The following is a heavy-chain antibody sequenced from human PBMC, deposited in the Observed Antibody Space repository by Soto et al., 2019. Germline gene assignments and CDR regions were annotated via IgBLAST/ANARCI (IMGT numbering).Heavy chain of an antibody. CDR1: GYTFTNYA. Sequence: GASLKVSCKASGYTFTNYAIHLVRPAPRQRLEWMGWINAGNGNTKYSQKFQGRVTITRDTSASTAYMELSSLRSEDTAVYYCAREDPYPNGGNLLDYWGQGTLVTVSS. D-gene: IGHD7-27*01. J-gene: IGHJ4*02. CDR3: AREDPYPNGGNLLDY. V-gene: IGHV1-3*01. CDR2: INAGNGNT.